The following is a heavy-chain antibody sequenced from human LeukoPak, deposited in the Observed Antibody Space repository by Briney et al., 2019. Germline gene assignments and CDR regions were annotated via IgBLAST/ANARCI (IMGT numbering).Heavy chain of an antibody. CDR2: IYSGGST. J-gene: IGHJ3*02. Sequence: GGSLRLSCAASGFTVSSNYMSWVRQAPGKGLEWVSVIYSGGSTYYADSVKGRFTISRDNSKNTLYLQMNSLRAEDTAVYYCARGRIYSSGWNPLQIDAFDIWGQGTMVTVSS. CDR1: GFTVSSNY. D-gene: IGHD6-19*01. V-gene: IGHV3-53*01. CDR3: ARGRIYSSGWNPLQIDAFDI.